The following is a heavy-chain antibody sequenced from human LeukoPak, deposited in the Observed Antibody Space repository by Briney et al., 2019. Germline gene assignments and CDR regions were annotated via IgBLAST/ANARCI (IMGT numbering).Heavy chain of an antibody. V-gene: IGHV4-34*01. CDR3: ARSRGLSYSSGWWYYFDY. Sequence: SETLSLTCAVYGGSFSGYYWSWIPQPPGKGLEWLGEINHSGSTNYNPSLKSRVTISVDTSKNQFSLKLSSVTAADTAIYYCARSRGLSYSSGWWYYFDYWGQGTLVTVSS. CDR1: GGSFSGYY. D-gene: IGHD6-19*01. J-gene: IGHJ4*02. CDR2: INHSGST.